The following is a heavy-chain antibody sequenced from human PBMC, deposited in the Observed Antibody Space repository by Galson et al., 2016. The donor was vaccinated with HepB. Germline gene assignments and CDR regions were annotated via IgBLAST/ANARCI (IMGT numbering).Heavy chain of an antibody. D-gene: IGHD3-9*01. V-gene: IGHV3-53*01. CDR3: ARDSPIWD. Sequence: FLRLSCAASGFTVSSTYMTWVRQAPGKGLEWVSGIYSGGNTYYADSVKGRFTISRDNSKSTLYLQMNSLRVEDTAMYYCARDSPIWDWGQGTLVTVPS. J-gene: IGHJ4*02. CDR2: IYSGGNT. CDR1: GFTVSSTY.